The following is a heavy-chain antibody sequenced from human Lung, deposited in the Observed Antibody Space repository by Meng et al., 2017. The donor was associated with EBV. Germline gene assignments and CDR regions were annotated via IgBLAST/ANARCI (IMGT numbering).Heavy chain of an antibody. V-gene: IGHV3-11*04. CDR3: ASPHSSGWSLPFDY. Sequence: QAQRVGSVGGLVRPGGSLSLSCAFSQHYVSWVRQAPGKGLEWISDIAAQGSTTHYADSVKGRFTMSRDNSKNTLYLQMNSLRAEDTAVYYCASPHSSGWSLPFDYWGQGTLVTVSS. J-gene: IGHJ4*02. CDR2: IAAQGSTT. D-gene: IGHD6-19*01. CDR1: QHY.